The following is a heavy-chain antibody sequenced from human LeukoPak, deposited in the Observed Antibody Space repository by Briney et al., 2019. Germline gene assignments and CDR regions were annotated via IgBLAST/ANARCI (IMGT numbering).Heavy chain of an antibody. V-gene: IGHV1-2*02. J-gene: IGHJ4*02. D-gene: IGHD6-19*01. CDR3: ARAVAGHGIPDDY. Sequence: ASVKVSCKASGYTFTGYYMHWVRQAPGQGLEWMGWINPNSGGTNYAQKFQGRVTMTRDTSISTAYMELSRLRSDDTAVYYCARAVAGHGIPDDYWGQGTLVTVSS. CDR1: GYTFTGYY. CDR2: INPNSGGT.